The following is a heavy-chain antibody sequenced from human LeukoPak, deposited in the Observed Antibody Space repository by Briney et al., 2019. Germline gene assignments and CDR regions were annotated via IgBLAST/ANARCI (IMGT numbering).Heavy chain of an antibody. CDR1: GFTFSSYA. Sequence: GGSLRLSCAASGFTFSSYAMHWARQAPGKGLEWVAVISYDGSNKYYADSVKGRFTISRDNSKNTLYLQMNSLRAEDTAVYYCARTRIAAAGVSTVYFDYWGQGTLVTVSS. J-gene: IGHJ4*02. CDR2: ISYDGSNK. D-gene: IGHD6-13*01. CDR3: ARTRIAAAGVSTVYFDY. V-gene: IGHV3-30-3*01.